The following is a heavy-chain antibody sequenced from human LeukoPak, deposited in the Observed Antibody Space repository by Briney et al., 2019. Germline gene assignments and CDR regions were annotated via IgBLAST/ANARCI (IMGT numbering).Heavy chain of an antibody. CDR3: AKESCSSTSCYRSSDYGMDV. J-gene: IGHJ6*02. V-gene: IGHV3-23*01. CDR2: MSGSGGDT. Sequence: PGGSLRLSCAASGFTFSSYVMTWVRQAPGKGLEWVSAMSGSGGDTYYADSVKGRFTISRDNSENTLYLQMNSLRAEDTAVYYCAKESCSSTSCYRSSDYGMDVWGQGTTVTVSS. D-gene: IGHD2-2*01. CDR1: GFTFSSYV.